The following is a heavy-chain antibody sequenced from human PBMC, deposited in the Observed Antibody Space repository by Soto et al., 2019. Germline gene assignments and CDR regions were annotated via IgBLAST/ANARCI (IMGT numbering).Heavy chain of an antibody. V-gene: IGHV4-34*01. CDR1: GGSLSGYY. D-gene: IGHD5-12*01. CDR3: ARAQEGVVATH. Sequence: QVQLQQWGAGLLKPSETLSLNCAVTGGSLSGYYWSWIRQPPGKGLEWIGEVKDGGHTNYSPSLRGRATISSDTSNNHFSLRLNSVTATDTGVYYCARAQEGVVATHWDQGSLVTVSS. J-gene: IGHJ4*02. CDR2: VKDGGHT.